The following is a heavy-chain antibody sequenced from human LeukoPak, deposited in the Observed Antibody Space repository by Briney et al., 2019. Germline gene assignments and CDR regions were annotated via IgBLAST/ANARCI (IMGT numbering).Heavy chain of an antibody. D-gene: IGHD3-22*01. CDR3: ARAPNGYYPLDY. J-gene: IGHJ4*02. CDR2: IYYTGST. V-gene: IGHV4-59*11. CDR1: GGSISTHF. Sequence: SETLSLTCTVSGGSISTHFWTRIRQPPGMGLEWIDYIYYTGSTNYNPPLKSRVTISLDTSKNQFSLHLSFVTAADTAVYYCARAPNGYYPLDYWGQGTLVTVSS.